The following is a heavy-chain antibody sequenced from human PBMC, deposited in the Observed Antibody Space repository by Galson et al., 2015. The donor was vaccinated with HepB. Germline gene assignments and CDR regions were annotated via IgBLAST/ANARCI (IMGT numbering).Heavy chain of an antibody. Sequence: SLRLSCAASGFTFDDYAMHWVRQAPGKGLEWVSGISWNSGSIGYADSVKGRFTISRDNAKNSLYLQMNSLRAEDTALYYCAKDISKGSYYYYGMDVWGQGTTVPVSS. CDR3: AKDISKGSYYYYGMDV. D-gene: IGHD3-10*01. CDR1: GFTFDDYA. J-gene: IGHJ6*02. V-gene: IGHV3-9*01. CDR2: ISWNSGSI.